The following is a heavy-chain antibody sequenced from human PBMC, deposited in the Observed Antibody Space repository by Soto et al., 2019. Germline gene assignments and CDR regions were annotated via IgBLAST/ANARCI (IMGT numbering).Heavy chain of an antibody. CDR3: ASAPYYYYDSSGYWDI. Sequence: QVQLVQSGAEVKQPGSSVKVSCKASGGTFSSYTISWVRQAPGQGLEWMGRIIPILGIANYAQKFQGRFTITADKSTSTAYMELSSLRSEDTAVYYCASAPYYYYDSSGYWDIWGQGTMVTVSS. V-gene: IGHV1-69*02. CDR1: GGTFSSYT. J-gene: IGHJ3*02. CDR2: IIPILGIA. D-gene: IGHD3-22*01.